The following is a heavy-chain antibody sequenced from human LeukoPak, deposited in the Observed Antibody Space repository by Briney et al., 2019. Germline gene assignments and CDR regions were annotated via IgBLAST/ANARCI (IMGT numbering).Heavy chain of an antibody. V-gene: IGHV4-4*09. J-gene: IGHJ6*03. CDR1: GFTFSRRW. D-gene: IGHD3-3*01. CDR2: IYTSGST. Sequence: GSLRLSCAASGFTFSRRWMDWIRQPPGEGLEWIGYIYTSGSTNYNPSLQSRVTISVDASKNQFSLKLSSVTAADTAVYYCARASYYDPPRAYYYYMDVWGKGTTVTVSS. CDR3: ARASYYDPPRAYYYYMDV.